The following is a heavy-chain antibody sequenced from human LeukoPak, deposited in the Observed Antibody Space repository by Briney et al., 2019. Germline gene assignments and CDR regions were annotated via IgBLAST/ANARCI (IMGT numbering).Heavy chain of an antibody. D-gene: IGHD1-1*01. CDR1: GFTFSAYW. V-gene: IGHV3-74*01. CDR2: INNDGTAT. J-gene: IGHJ4*02. CDR3: AREILEPGKTHEY. Sequence: GGSLRLSCAASGFTFSAYWMHWVRQVPGKGLVWVSRINNDGTATLFADSVKGRFTISRDNAKNTLYLQMDSLRAEDTAMYYCAREILEPGKTHEYWGQGTLVTVSS.